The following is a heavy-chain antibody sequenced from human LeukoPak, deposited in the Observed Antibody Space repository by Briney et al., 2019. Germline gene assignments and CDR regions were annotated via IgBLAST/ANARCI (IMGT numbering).Heavy chain of an antibody. CDR3: ARDLVGYCSSTSCNRATYYYYYMDV. D-gene: IGHD2-2*01. V-gene: IGHV4-4*07. CDR1: GGSISSYY. Sequence: MSSETLSLTCTVSGGSISSYYWSWIRQPAGKGLEWIGRIYTSGSTNYNPSLKGRVTMSVDTSKNQFSLKLSSVTAADTAVYYCARDLVGYCSSTSCNRATYYYYYMDVWGKGTTVTISS. J-gene: IGHJ6*03. CDR2: IYTSGST.